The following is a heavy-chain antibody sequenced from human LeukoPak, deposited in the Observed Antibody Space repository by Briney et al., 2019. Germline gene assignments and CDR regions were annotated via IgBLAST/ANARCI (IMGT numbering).Heavy chain of an antibody. J-gene: IGHJ4*02. CDR2: FYYGEST. CDR1: GGSISSSTYY. CDR3: ATHPRANSGYDLSDF. D-gene: IGHD5-12*01. V-gene: IGHV4-39*01. Sequence: SETLSLTCTVSGGSISSSTYYWGWFRQPPGKGLEWVGSFYYGESTNYNPSLTSRVTISVDTSKNQFSLRLSSVTAADTAMYYCATHPRANSGYDLSDFWGQGTLVTVSS.